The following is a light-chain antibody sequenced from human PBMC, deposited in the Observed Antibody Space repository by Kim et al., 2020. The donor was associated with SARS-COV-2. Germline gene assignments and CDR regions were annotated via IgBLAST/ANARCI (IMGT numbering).Light chain of an antibody. CDR1: QSVSSSY. CDR3: QRYGSSPPYT. Sequence: CPGERVTRSCRANQSVSSSYLAWYQHKPGQAPRLLIYGASSRAAGVPDRFSGSGSGTDFTLTISRLEPEDFAVYYCQRYGSSPPYTFGQGTKLEI. CDR2: GAS. J-gene: IGKJ2*01. V-gene: IGKV3-20*01.